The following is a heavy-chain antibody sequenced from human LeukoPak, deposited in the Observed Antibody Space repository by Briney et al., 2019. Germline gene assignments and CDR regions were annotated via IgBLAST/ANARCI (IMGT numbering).Heavy chain of an antibody. Sequence: GGSLRLSCAASGFTFSSYWMNWVRQAPGKGLEWVAVIWYDGSNKYYADSVKGRFTISRDNSKNTLYLQMNSLRAEDTAVYYCAAAVGAHFDYWGQGTLVTVSS. CDR3: AAAVGAHFDY. D-gene: IGHD1-26*01. J-gene: IGHJ4*02. CDR2: IWYDGSNK. CDR1: GFTFSSYW. V-gene: IGHV3-33*08.